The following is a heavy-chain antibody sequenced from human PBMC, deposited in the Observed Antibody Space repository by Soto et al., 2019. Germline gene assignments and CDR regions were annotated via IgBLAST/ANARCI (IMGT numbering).Heavy chain of an antibody. CDR3: ARDPGYSYGYN. CDR1: GYTFTSYG. D-gene: IGHD5-18*01. CDR2: ISAYNGNT. V-gene: IGHV1-18*01. J-gene: IGHJ4*02. Sequence: ASVKVSCKASGYTFTSYGISWVRQAPGQGLEWMGWISAYNGNTNYSQKFQGRVTITRDTSASTAYMELSSLRPEDTAVYYCARDPGYSYGYNWGQGTLVTVSS.